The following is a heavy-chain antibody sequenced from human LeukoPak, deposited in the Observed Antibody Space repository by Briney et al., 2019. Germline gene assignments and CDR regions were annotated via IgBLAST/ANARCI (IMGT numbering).Heavy chain of an antibody. V-gene: IGHV3-30*02. CDR1: GFTFSSYG. D-gene: IGHD6-19*01. CDR2: IRYDGSNK. Sequence: GGSLRLSCAASGFTFSSYGMHWVRQAPGKGLEWVAFIRYDGSNKYYADSVKGRFTISRDNSKNTLYLQMNSLRVDDTAVYYCAKDQWLVLDHWGQGILVTVSS. CDR3: AKDQWLVLDH. J-gene: IGHJ4*02.